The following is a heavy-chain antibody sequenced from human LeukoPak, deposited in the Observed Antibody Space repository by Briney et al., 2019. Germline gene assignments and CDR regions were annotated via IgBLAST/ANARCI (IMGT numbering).Heavy chain of an antibody. CDR1: GFTFSSYA. CDR3: AKRRGEVPTASLDY. CDR2: ISGSGGSP. D-gene: IGHD2-2*01. Sequence: PGGSLRLSCAASGFTFSSYAMSWVRQAPGKGLEWVSGISGSGGSPSYADSVKGRFTISRDNSKNTLYLQMNSLRAEDTAMYYCAKRRGEVPTASLDYWGQGTLVTVSS. J-gene: IGHJ4*02. V-gene: IGHV3-23*01.